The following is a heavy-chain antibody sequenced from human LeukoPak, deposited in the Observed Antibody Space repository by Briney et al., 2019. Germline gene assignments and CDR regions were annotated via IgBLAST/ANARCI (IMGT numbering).Heavy chain of an antibody. CDR1: GGSISSYY. D-gene: IGHD6-13*01. CDR3: AKARSGSSSWYDY. J-gene: IGHJ4*02. Sequence: RPSETLSLTCTVSGGSISSYYWSWVRQAPGKGLEWVSAISGSGGSTYYADSVKGRFTISRDNSKNTLYLQMNSLRAEDTAVYYCAKARSGSSSWYDYWGQGTLVTVSS. V-gene: IGHV3-23*01. CDR2: ISGSGGST.